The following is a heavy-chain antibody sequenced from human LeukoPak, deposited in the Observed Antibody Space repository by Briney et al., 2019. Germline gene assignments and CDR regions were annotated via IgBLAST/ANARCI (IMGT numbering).Heavy chain of an antibody. CDR3: ARARGCSGTSCPINNWFDP. V-gene: IGHV4-30-2*01. Sequence: SETLSLTCNVSGASITSGTYYWSWIRQPPGKGLEWIGYIYHSGNTYYNPSLKGRVTISVDRSKNQFSLKVRSLTAADTAVYYCARARGCSGTSCPINNWFDPWGQGSLVTVSS. D-gene: IGHD2-2*01. J-gene: IGHJ5*02. CDR2: IYHSGNT. CDR1: GASITSGTYY.